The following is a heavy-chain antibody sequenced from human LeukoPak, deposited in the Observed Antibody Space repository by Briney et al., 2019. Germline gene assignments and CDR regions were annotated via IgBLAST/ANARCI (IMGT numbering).Heavy chain of an antibody. CDR3: TRMGGSISLVDY. CDR1: GFTFSSYA. D-gene: IGHD3-3*02. Sequence: PGGSLRLSCAASGFTFSSYAMSWFRQAPGKGLEWVGFIRSKAYGGTTEYAASVKGRFTISRDDSKSIAYLQMNSLKTEDTAVYCCTRMGGSISLVDYWGQGTLVTVSS. J-gene: IGHJ4*02. V-gene: IGHV3-49*03. CDR2: IRSKAYGGTT.